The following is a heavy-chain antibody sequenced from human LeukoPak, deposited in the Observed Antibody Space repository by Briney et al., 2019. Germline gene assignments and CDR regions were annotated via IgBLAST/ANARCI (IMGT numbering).Heavy chain of an antibody. Sequence: GGSLRPSCVASGFSFRDNYMNWIRQVPGKGLEWTSSISSSGISISYAGSIRGRFIISRDNAKNSLYLQMNSLRVEDTAVYYCAREIVSPVGRALDIWGRGTMVTVSS. J-gene: IGHJ3*02. CDR2: ISSSGISI. V-gene: IGHV3-11*01. D-gene: IGHD3-16*02. CDR3: AREIVSPVGRALDI. CDR1: GFSFRDNY.